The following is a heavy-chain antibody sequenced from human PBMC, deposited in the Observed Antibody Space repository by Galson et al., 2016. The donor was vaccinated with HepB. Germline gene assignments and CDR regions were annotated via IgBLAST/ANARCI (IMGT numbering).Heavy chain of an antibody. J-gene: IGHJ6*02. D-gene: IGHD3-3*02. CDR3: ARVRVSERSCICDRCFYYYYGVHV. CDR1: GGTFSSYA. CDR2: IVPMFDTV. V-gene: IGHV1-69*13. Sequence: SVKVSCKASGGTFSSYAFSWVRQAPGQGLEWRGGIVPMFDTVNYSQKFQGSVTITADGSTSTAYMDLSSLRSEDTAVYYCARVRVSERSCICDRCFYYYYGVHVWDPGTTVTVSS.